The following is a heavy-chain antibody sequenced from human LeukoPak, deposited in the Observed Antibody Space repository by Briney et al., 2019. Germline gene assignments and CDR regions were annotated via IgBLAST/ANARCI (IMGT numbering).Heavy chain of an antibody. CDR3: SSGIYSPSY. V-gene: IGHV3-7*01. CDR1: GFTFTLYW. CDR2: INQDESQQ. J-gene: IGHJ4*02. D-gene: IGHD6-13*01. Sequence: PGGSLRLSCTTSGFTFTLYWMAWIRQSPGKGLEWVTNINQDESQQYYLESVEGRFTVSRDNARNSVYLHMNNLRVEDTAVYYCSSGIYSPSYWGRGTLVTVSS.